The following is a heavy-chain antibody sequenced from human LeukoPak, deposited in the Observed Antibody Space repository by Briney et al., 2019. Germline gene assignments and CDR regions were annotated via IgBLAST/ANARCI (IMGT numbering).Heavy chain of an antibody. V-gene: IGHV1-69*13. Sequence: SVKVSCKASGGTFSSYTISWVRQAPGQGLEWMGGIIPIFGTANYAQKFQGRVTITADESTSTAYMELSSLRSEDTAVYYCAARHIVVVPAAVDYWGQGTLVTVSS. CDR1: GGTFSSYT. CDR3: AARHIVVVPAAVDY. CDR2: IIPIFGTA. D-gene: IGHD2-2*01. J-gene: IGHJ4*02.